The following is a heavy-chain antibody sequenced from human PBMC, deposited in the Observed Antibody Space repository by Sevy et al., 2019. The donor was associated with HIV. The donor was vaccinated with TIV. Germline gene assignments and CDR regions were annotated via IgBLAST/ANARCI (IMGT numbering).Heavy chain of an antibody. V-gene: IGHV3-23*01. D-gene: IGHD6-13*01. CDR2: ISPTGGTT. CDR3: AKDLEQQLGPDY. Sequence: GGSLRLSCAASGFTFSSYDVSWVRQAPGKGLEWVSGISPTGGTTHYAESVKGRFIISRDNSKKTLFLQMNSLRAEDTALYYCAKDLEQQLGPDYWGQGTQVTVSS. J-gene: IGHJ4*02. CDR1: GFTFSSYD.